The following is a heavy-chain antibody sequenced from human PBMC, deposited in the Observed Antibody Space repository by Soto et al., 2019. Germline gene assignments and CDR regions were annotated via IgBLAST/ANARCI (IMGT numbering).Heavy chain of an antibody. V-gene: IGHV1-24*01. D-gene: IGHD1-7*01. CDR2: FDPEDGET. J-gene: IGHJ5*02. CDR1: GYTFTSYD. Sequence: ASVKVSCKASGYTFTSYDINWVRQATGQGLEWMGGFDPEDGETIYAQKFQGRVTMTEDTSTDTAYMELSSLRSEDTAVYYCATVITGTTGSRFDPWGQGTLVTVSS. CDR3: ATVITGTTGSRFDP.